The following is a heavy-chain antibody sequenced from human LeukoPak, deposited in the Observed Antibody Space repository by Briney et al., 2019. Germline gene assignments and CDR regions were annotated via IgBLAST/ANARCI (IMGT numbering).Heavy chain of an antibody. CDR2: MNPNSGNT. V-gene: IGHV1-8*01. Sequence: ASVKVSCKASGYTFTSYDINWVRQATGQGLEGMGCMNPNSGNTGYAQKFQGRVTMTRNTSISTAYMELSSLRSEDTAVYYCARGHPTMVRGVIITSSWFDPWGEGTLVTVSS. CDR1: GYTFTSYD. J-gene: IGHJ5*02. CDR3: ARGHPTMVRGVIITSSWFDP. D-gene: IGHD3-10*01.